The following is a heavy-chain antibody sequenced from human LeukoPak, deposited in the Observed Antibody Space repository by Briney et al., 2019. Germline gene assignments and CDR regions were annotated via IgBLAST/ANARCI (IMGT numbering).Heavy chain of an antibody. Sequence: GASVKVSCKASGYTFTDSYMHWVRQAPGQGLEWMGIINPSGGSTSYAQKFQGRVTMTRDTSTSTVYMELSSLRSEDTAVYYCARGDRTGTFDYWGQGTLVTVSS. J-gene: IGHJ4*02. CDR2: INPSGGST. CDR3: ARGDRTGTFDY. D-gene: IGHD1/OR15-1a*01. CDR1: GYTFTDSY. V-gene: IGHV1-46*01.